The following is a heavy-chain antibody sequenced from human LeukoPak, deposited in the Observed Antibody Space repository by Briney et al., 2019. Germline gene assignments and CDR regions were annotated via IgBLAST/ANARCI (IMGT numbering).Heavy chain of an antibody. CDR2: IYTSGST. V-gene: IGHV4-61*02. J-gene: IGHJ2*01. Sequence: PSETLSLTCTVSGGSISSGSYYWSWIRQPAGKGLEWIGRIYTSGSTKYNPSLKSRVTISVDTSKNQFSLKLSSVTAADTAVYYCARARDWYFDLWGRGTLVTVSS. CDR1: GGSISSGSYY. CDR3: ARARDWYFDL.